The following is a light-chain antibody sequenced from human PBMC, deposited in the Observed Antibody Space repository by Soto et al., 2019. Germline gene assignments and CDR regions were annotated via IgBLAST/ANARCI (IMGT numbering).Light chain of an antibody. CDR3: QQYGSSPRT. CDR2: GAS. Sequence: EIVLTQSPVILSLSPGERATLSCRASQSVSSNYLAWYQQKPGQAPRFLIYGASSRATGIPDRFSGSGSGTDFTLTITRLEPEDFAVYYCQQYGSSPRTFGQGTKVDIK. CDR1: QSVSSNY. V-gene: IGKV3-20*01. J-gene: IGKJ1*01.